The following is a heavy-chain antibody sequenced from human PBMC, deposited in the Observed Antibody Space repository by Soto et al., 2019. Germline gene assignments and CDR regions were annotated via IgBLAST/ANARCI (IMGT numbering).Heavy chain of an antibody. Sequence: TCTVSGGSISSYYLSWIRQPPGKGLEWIGYIYYSGSTNYNPSLKSRVTISVDTSKNQFSLKLSSVTAADTAVYYCARGGSRDSGTYHNRWFDPWGQGTLVTVSS. CDR3: ARGGSRDSGTYHNRWFDP. D-gene: IGHD3-10*01. CDR2: IYYSGST. CDR1: GGSISSYY. J-gene: IGHJ5*02. V-gene: IGHV4-59*01.